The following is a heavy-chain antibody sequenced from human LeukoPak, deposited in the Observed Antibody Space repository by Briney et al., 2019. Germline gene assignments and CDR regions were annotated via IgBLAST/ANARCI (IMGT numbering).Heavy chain of an antibody. Sequence: SVKVSCKASGATFSSYAIIWVRQAPGQGLEWMGGIIPIFGTANYAQKFQGRVTITADESTSTAYMELSSLRSEDTAVYYCARVPEGYFDWLLYFDYWGQGTLVTVSS. D-gene: IGHD3-9*01. CDR3: ARVPEGYFDWLLYFDY. V-gene: IGHV1-69*13. CDR1: GATFSSYA. J-gene: IGHJ4*02. CDR2: IIPIFGTA.